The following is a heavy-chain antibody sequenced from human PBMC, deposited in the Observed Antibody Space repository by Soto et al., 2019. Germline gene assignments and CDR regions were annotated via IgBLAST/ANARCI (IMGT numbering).Heavy chain of an antibody. CDR1: GFTFSSYA. CDR2: ISGSGGST. CDR3: AKDLILWFGELSPRGYYMDV. Sequence: GGSLRLSCAASGFTFSSYAMSWVRQAPGKGLEWVSAISGSGGSTYYADSVKGLFTISRDNSKNTLYLQMNSLRAEDTAVYYCAKDLILWFGELSPRGYYMDVWGKGTTVTVSS. D-gene: IGHD3-10*01. V-gene: IGHV3-23*01. J-gene: IGHJ6*03.